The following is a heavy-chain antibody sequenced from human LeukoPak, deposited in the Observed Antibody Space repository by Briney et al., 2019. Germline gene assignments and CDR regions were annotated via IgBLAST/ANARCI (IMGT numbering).Heavy chain of an antibody. Sequence: PSGTLSLTCTVSGASISSSTYYWGWIRQPPGKGLEWIGKFDYSGSIYYNPSLQSRVTISVDTSKNQFSLKLSSVTAADTAVYYCARRGGSGIRGDYYFDYWGQGTVVTGSA. V-gene: IGHV4-39*01. D-gene: IGHD3-10*01. CDR3: ARRGGSGIRGDYYFDY. CDR2: FDYSGSI. CDR1: GASISSSTYY. J-gene: IGHJ4*02.